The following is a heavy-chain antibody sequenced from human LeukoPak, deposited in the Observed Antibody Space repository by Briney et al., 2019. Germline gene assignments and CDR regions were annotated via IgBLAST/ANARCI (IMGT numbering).Heavy chain of an antibody. CDR2: ISSSSSTI. V-gene: IGHV3-48*04. CDR3: AREGSSWYNWFDP. Sequence: GGSLRLSCAASGFTFSSYSMNWVRQAPGKGLEWVSYISSSSSTIYYADSVKGRFTISRDNAKSSLYLQMNSLRAEDTAVYYCAREGSSWYNWFDPWGQGTLVTVSS. J-gene: IGHJ5*02. D-gene: IGHD6-13*01. CDR1: GFTFSSYS.